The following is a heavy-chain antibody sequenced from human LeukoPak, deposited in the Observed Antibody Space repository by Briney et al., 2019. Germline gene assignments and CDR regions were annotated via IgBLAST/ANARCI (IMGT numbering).Heavy chain of an antibody. CDR1: GDGFDNYW. Sequence: GESLKISCRVSGDGFDNYWVGGVGHMSGKGLQWVAIFPPSSSATHSSPSFQGRVSLSADKAINTAYLQWNSLRTSDTAIYFCARRANLAQLGVDWFDAWGQGTLVTVSS. J-gene: IGHJ5*02. CDR3: ARRANLAQLGVDWFDA. V-gene: IGHV5-51*01. D-gene: IGHD2-8*01. CDR2: FPPSSSAT.